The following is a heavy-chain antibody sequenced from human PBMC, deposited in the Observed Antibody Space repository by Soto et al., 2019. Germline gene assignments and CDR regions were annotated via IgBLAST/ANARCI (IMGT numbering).Heavy chain of an antibody. J-gene: IGHJ3*02. CDR2: ISYDGSNK. D-gene: IGHD5-12*01. V-gene: IGHV3-30*18. CDR3: AKDNGSGCDWLRVGDASDI. Sequence: QVQLVESGGGVVQPGRSLRLSCAASGFTFSSYGMHWVRQAPGKGLEWVAVISYDGSNKYYADSVKGRLTISRDNSKNTLYLQMNSLRRDDTAVYYCAKDNGSGCDWLRVGDASDIWGQGTMVTVSS. CDR1: GFTFSSYG.